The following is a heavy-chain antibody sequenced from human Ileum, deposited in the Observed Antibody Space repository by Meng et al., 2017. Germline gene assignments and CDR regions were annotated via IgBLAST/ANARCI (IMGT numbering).Heavy chain of an antibody. CDR2: VYYRGST. J-gene: IGHJ4*02. CDR3: VGFLPHRPSDY. V-gene: IGHV4-59*01. D-gene: IGHD2/OR15-2a*01. Sequence: QVQLQESGPGLVKPSETLSLTCTVSGGSISCYYWSWFRQPPGRGLEWIGYVYYRGSTNYNPSLKSRVTISADTSRNQFSLRLSSVTAADTAVYYCVGFLPHRPSDYWGQGTLVTVSS. CDR1: GGSISCYY.